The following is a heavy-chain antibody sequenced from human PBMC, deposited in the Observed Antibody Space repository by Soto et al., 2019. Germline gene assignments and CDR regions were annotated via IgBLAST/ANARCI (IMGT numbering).Heavy chain of an antibody. D-gene: IGHD3-9*01. CDR1: GGTFSHYA. CDR2: IIPIFDTA. J-gene: IGHJ4*02. Sequence: QVQLVQSGAEVKKPGSSVKVSCKASGGTFSHYAINWVRQAPGQGLEWMGRIIPIFDTANYAQKFQGRVTITADKSTSTAYMELSSLRSEDTAVYYCARAVRYFDWLLSDDYYFDYWGQGTLATVSS. CDR3: ARAVRYFDWLLSDDYYFDY. V-gene: IGHV1-69*06.